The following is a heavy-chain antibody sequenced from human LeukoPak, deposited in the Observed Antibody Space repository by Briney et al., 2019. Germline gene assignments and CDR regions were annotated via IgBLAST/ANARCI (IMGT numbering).Heavy chain of an antibody. CDR1: GVSFSAYY. V-gene: IGHV3-11*05. D-gene: IGHD5-24*01. CDR3: ARDREGYGMDV. CDR2: ISSSSSYT. Sequence: GGSPRLSCAAAGVSFSAYYMSWIRHDPGKGLGWVSYISSSSSYTNYADSVKGRFTISRDNAKNSLYLQMNSLRAEDTAVYYCARDREGYGMDVWGQGSTVTVSS. J-gene: IGHJ6*02.